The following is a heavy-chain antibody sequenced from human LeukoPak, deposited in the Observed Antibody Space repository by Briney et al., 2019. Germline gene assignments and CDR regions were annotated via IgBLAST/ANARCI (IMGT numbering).Heavy chain of an antibody. Sequence: GGSLRLSCAASGFTFSSYWMSWVRQAPGKGLEWVANIKQDGSEKYYVDSVKGRFTISRDNAKNSLYLQMNSLRAEDTAVYYCARMYYDYVWGSLGYYYYYGMDVWGQGTTVTVSS. D-gene: IGHD3-16*01. CDR2: IKQDGSEK. J-gene: IGHJ6*02. CDR1: GFTFSSYW. CDR3: ARMYYDYVWGSLGYYYYYGMDV. V-gene: IGHV3-7*01.